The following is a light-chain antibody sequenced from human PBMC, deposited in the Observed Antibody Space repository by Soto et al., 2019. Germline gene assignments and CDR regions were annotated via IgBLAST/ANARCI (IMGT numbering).Light chain of an antibody. CDR1: QSVLYSSNNKNY. CDR2: WAS. Sequence: DIVMTQSPDSLAVSLGERATINCKSSQSVLYSSNNKNYLAWYQQKPGQPPKLLIYWASTRESGVPDRFSGSGSGTDFTLTISSLQAEDVAVYYCQQYRTTPWTFGQGTKVEIK. V-gene: IGKV4-1*01. CDR3: QQYRTTPWT. J-gene: IGKJ1*01.